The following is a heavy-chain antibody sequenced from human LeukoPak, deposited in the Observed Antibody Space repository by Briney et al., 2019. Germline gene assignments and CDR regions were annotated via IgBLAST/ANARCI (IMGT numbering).Heavy chain of an antibody. CDR2: IIPIFGTA. V-gene: IGHV1-69*05. J-gene: IGHJ3*02. Sequence: GSSVKVSCKASGGTFSSYAISWVRQAPGQGLEWMGRIIPIFGTANYAQKFQGRVTMTRNTSISTAYMELSSLRSEDTAVYYCARGHWPKYYYDSILRGLGAFDIWGQGTMVTVSS. CDR1: GGTFSSYA. CDR3: ARGHWPKYYYDSILRGLGAFDI. D-gene: IGHD3-22*01.